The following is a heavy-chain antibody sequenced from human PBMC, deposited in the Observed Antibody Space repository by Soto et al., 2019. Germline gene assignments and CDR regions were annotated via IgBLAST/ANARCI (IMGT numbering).Heavy chain of an antibody. CDR2: IYYSGST. V-gene: IGHV4-31*03. J-gene: IGHJ4*02. CDR3: ARVGRWLQLALFDY. CDR1: GDSIGSGGHY. D-gene: IGHD5-12*01. Sequence: SETLSLTCSVSGDSIGSGGHYWNWIRQHPEKGLEWIGYIYYSGSTHYNPSLRSRLIISLDTSKNQFSLKLSSVTAADTAVYYCARVGRWLQLALFDYWGQGTLVTVSS.